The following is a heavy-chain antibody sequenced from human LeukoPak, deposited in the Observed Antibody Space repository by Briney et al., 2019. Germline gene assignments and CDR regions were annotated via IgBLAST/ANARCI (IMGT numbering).Heavy chain of an antibody. CDR3: AKDRSYYYDSSGYCDY. V-gene: IGHV3-30*02. CDR1: GFTFSSYG. CDR2: IRYDGSNK. D-gene: IGHD3-22*01. Sequence: PGGSLRLSCAASGFTFSSYGMHWVRQAPGKGLEWVAFIRYDGSNKYYADSVKGRFTISRDNSKNTLYLQMNSLRAEDTAVYYCAKDRSYYYDSSGYCDYWGQGTLDTVPS. J-gene: IGHJ4*02.